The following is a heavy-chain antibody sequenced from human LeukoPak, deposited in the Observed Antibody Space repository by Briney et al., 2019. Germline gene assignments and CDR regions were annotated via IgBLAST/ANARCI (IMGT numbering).Heavy chain of an antibody. V-gene: IGHV3-23*01. CDR1: GFTFSRYA. Sequence: GGSLRLSCAASGFTFSRYAMSWVRQAPGKGLEWVSAISGSGGSTYYADSVKGRFTISRDNSKNTLYLQMNSLRAEDTAVYYCAKGGDIVVVPAAMSDYWGQGTLVTVSS. D-gene: IGHD2-2*01. CDR2: ISGSGGST. J-gene: IGHJ4*02. CDR3: AKGGDIVVVPAAMSDY.